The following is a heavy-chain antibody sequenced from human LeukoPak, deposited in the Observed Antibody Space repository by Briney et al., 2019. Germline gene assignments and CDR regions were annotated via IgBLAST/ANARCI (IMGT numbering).Heavy chain of an antibody. J-gene: IGHJ4*02. D-gene: IGHD3-22*01. Sequence: KPSETLSLTCAVYGGSFSGYYWSWIRQPPGKGLEWIGEINHSGSTNYNPSLKSRVTISVDTSKNQFSLKLSSVTAADTAVYYCARGRDYYDSSGYDYWGQGTLVTVSS. CDR3: ARGRDYYDSSGYDY. V-gene: IGHV4-34*01. CDR1: GGSFSGYY. CDR2: INHSGST.